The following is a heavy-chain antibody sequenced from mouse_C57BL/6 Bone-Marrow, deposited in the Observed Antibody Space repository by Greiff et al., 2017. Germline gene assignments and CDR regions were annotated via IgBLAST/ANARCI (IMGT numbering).Heavy chain of an antibody. V-gene: IGHV1-64*01. CDR1: GYTFTSYW. D-gene: IGHD1-1*01. CDR3: ARSPSIDYYGSWAWFAY. J-gene: IGHJ3*01. CDR2: IHPNSGST. Sequence: VKLMESGAELARPGASVKLSCKASGYTFTSYWMHWVKQRPGQGLEWIGMIHPNSGSTNYNAKFKSKATLTVDKSSSTAYMQLSSLTSEDSAVYYCARSPSIDYYGSWAWFAYWGQGTLVTVSA.